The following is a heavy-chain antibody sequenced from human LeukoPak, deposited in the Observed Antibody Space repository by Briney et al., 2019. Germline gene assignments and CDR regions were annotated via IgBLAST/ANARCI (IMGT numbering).Heavy chain of an antibody. CDR2: IYYSGST. J-gene: IGHJ5*02. D-gene: IGHD1-1*01. V-gene: IGHV4-31*03. CDR1: GGSISSGGYY. CDR3: ARGNQLYNWFDP. Sequence: SQTLSLICTVSGGSISSGGYYWGWIRQHPGKGLEWIGYIYYSGSTYYNPSLKSRVSISVDTSKNQLSLKLSSVTAADTAVYYCARGNQLYNWFDPWGQGTLVTVSS.